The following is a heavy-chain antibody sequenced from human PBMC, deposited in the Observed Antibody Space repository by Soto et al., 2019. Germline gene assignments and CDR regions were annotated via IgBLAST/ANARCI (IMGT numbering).Heavy chain of an antibody. CDR2: ISYDGSNK. V-gene: IGHV3-30*18. Sequence: QVQLVESGGGVVQPGRSLRLSCAASGFTFSSYGMHWVRQAPGKGLEWVAVISYDGSNKYYADSVKGRFTISRDNSKNTLYLQMNSLRAEDTAVYYCANVGAFHNAEYFQHWGQGTLVTVSS. CDR1: GFTFSSYG. CDR3: ANVGAFHNAEYFQH. D-gene: IGHD1-26*01. J-gene: IGHJ1*01.